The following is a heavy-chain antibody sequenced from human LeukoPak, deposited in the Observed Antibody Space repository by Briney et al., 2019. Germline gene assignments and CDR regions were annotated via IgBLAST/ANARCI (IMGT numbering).Heavy chain of an antibody. V-gene: IGHV3-23*01. D-gene: IGHD6-6*01. CDR3: AKDPTYSSSSLFGY. Sequence: PGGSLRLSCAASGFTFSSYAMSWVRQAPGKGLEGVSAISGSGGSTYYADSVKGRFTISRDNSKNTLYLQMNSLRAEDTAVYYCAKDPTYSSSSLFGYWGQGTLVTVSS. CDR1: GFTFSSYA. J-gene: IGHJ4*02. CDR2: ISGSGGST.